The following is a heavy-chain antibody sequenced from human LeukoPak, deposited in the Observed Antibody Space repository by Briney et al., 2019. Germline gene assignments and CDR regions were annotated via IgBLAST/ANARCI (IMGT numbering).Heavy chain of an antibody. D-gene: IGHD5-12*01. Sequence: GGSLRLSCATSGFTFSNYEMTWVRQAPGKGLEWISYISDSGSFIDYADSVKGRFTISRDNAKSSLYLQMNSLRAEDTAVYYCAKPGYSGYGFDYWGQGTLVTVSS. V-gene: IGHV3-48*03. CDR1: GFTFSNYE. J-gene: IGHJ4*02. CDR2: ISDSGSFI. CDR3: AKPGYSGYGFDY.